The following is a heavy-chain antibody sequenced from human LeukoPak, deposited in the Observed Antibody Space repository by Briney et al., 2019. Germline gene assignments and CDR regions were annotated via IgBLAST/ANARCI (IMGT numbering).Heavy chain of an antibody. J-gene: IGHJ3*02. D-gene: IGHD3-22*01. CDR3: ARVGGYDSSASGAFDI. Sequence: PGGSLRLSCAASGLTFSSYNMNWVRQAPGKGLEWVSYISSSSRTIYYADSVKGRFTISRDNAKNSLYLQMNSLRAEDTAVYYCARVGGYDSSASGAFDIWGQGTMVTVSS. CDR1: GLTFSSYN. CDR2: ISSSSRTI. V-gene: IGHV3-48*04.